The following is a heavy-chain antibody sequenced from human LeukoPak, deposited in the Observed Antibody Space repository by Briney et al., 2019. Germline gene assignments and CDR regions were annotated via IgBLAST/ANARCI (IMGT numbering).Heavy chain of an antibody. CDR2: IYYSGST. J-gene: IGHJ4*02. D-gene: IGHD6-13*01. Sequence: SETLSLTCAVSGGSVSSGSYYWSWIRQPPGKGLEWIGYIYYSGSTNYNPFLKSRVTISVDTSKNQFSLKLSSVTAADTAVYYCATGYSSSCLDYWGQGTLVTVSS. V-gene: IGHV4-61*01. CDR3: ATGYSSSCLDY. CDR1: GGSVSSGSYY.